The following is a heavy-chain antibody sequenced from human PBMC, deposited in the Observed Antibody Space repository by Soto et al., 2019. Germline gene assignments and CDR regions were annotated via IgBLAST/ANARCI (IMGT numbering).Heavy chain of an antibody. D-gene: IGHD5-12*01. CDR2: ISYDGSNK. J-gene: IGHJ6*02. CDR1: GFTFSSYG. V-gene: IGHV3-30*18. CDR3: AKDFEWLRPTFQGYGMDV. Sequence: ESGGGVVQPGRSLRLSCAASGFTFSSYGMHWVRQAPGKGLEWVAVISYDGSNKYYADSVKGRFTISRDNSKNTLYLQMNSLRAEDTAVYYCAKDFEWLRPTFQGYGMDVWGQGTTVTVSS.